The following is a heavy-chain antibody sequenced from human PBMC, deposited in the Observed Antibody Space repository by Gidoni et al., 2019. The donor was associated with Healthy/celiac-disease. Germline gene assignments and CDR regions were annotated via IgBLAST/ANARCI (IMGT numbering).Heavy chain of an antibody. Sequence: QLQLQESGPGLVKPSETLSLTCTVSGGSISSSSYYWGWIRQPPGKGLEWIGSIHYSGSTYYNPSLKSRVTISVDTSKNQFSLKLSSVTAADTAVYYCARHIVATIGDAFDIWGQGTMVTVSS. V-gene: IGHV4-39*01. CDR3: ARHIVATIGDAFDI. J-gene: IGHJ3*02. D-gene: IGHD5-12*01. CDR1: GGSISSSSYY. CDR2: IHYSGST.